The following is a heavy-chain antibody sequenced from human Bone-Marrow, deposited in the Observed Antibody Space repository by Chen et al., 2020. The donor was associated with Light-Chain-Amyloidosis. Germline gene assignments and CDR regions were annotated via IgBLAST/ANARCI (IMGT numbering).Heavy chain of an antibody. D-gene: IGHD3-9*01. CDR2: ISGSGGSR. Sequence: GKGLEWVSGISGSGGSRYYADSVKGRLTISRDNSKNTLYLQMNSLRAEDTAVYYCAKDISYDDILPGYPADAFDIWGQGTMVTVSS. J-gene: IGHJ3*02. V-gene: IGHV3-23*01. CDR3: AKDISYDDILPGYPADAFDI.